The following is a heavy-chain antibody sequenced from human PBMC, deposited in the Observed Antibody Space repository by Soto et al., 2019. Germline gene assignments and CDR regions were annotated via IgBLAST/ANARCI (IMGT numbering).Heavy chain of an antibody. CDR3: ARSARMGGYYYYMDV. D-gene: IGHD3-16*01. CDR1: GGSISSYY. CDR2: SYYSGST. Sequence: QVQLQESGPGLVKPSETLSLTCTVSGGSISSYYWSWIRQPQGTGMEWIGYSYYSGSTNNNHSLTRRVTISVDTSQIQFSLKLSSVTAAYTAVYYFARSARMGGYYYYMDVLGQGTPVTVSS. J-gene: IGHJ6*03. V-gene: IGHV4-59*01.